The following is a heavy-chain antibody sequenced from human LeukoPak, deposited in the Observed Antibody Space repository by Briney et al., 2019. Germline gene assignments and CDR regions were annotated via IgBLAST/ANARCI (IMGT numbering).Heavy chain of an antibody. D-gene: IGHD5-18*01. Sequence: SVKVSCKASGYTFTSYAISWVRQAPGQGLEWMGRIIPILGIANYAQKFQGRVTITADKSTSTAYMELSSLRSEDTAVYYCARGDTAMVTTFFDYWGQGTLVTVSS. V-gene: IGHV1-69*04. J-gene: IGHJ4*02. CDR2: IIPILGIA. CDR1: GYTFTSYA. CDR3: ARGDTAMVTTFFDY.